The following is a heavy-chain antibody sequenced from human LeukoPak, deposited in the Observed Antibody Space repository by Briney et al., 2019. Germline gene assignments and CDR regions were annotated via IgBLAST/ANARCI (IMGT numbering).Heavy chain of an antibody. V-gene: IGHV4-34*01. CDR2: INHSGST. Sequence: SETLSLTCAVYGGSFSGYYWSWIRQPPWKGLEWIGEINHSGSTNYNPSLKSRVTISVDTSKNQFSLKLSSVTAADTAVYYCARGFYGSGSYLVRWGQGTLVTVSS. J-gene: IGHJ4*02. D-gene: IGHD3-10*01. CDR1: GGSFSGYY. CDR3: ARGFYGSGSYLVR.